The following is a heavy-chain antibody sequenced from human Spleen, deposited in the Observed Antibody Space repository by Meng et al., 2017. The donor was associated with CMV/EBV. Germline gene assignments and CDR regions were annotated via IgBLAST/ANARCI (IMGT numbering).Heavy chain of an antibody. CDR1: GGSVSSGSYF. CDR3: ASVVPAAISFFDY. Sequence: SETLSLTCTVSGGSVSSGSYFWSWIRQPPGKGLEWIGYISYSGSTDYNPSLKSRVTISVDTSKNQFSLKLSSVTAADTAVYYCASVVPAAISFFDYWGQGTLVTVSS. D-gene: IGHD2-2*02. V-gene: IGHV4-61*01. CDR2: ISYSGST. J-gene: IGHJ4*02.